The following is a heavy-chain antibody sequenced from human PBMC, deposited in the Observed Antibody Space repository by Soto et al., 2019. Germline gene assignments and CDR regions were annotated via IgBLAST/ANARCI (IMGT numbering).Heavy chain of an antibody. CDR2: IYWDDDK. J-gene: IGHJ4*02. V-gene: IGHV2-5*02. Sequence: QITLKESGPTLVKPTQTLTLTCTFSGFSLSTNGVGVGWIRQPPGKALEWLALIYWDDDKRYSPSLRSRLTIPKVSPKNQVVLKKTNMDLVDTATYFCAHRPIWGVIFDYWGQGILVTVSS. CDR1: GFSLSTNGVG. CDR3: AHRPIWGVIFDY. D-gene: IGHD3-10*01.